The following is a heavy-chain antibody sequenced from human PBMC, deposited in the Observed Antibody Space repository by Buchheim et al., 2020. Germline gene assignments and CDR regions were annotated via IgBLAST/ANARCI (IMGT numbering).Heavy chain of an antibody. J-gene: IGHJ4*02. V-gene: IGHV3-30*18. CDR2: ISYDGSYQ. D-gene: IGHD2-21*02. CDR3: AKDPCGDDCYNPHFDY. Sequence: QVQLVESGGGVVQPGRSLRLSCAASGFIFRNYGMHWVRQAPGKGLEWVTFISYDGSYQYYADSVKGRFTISRDNSKNTLSLQMNSLRAEDTAVYYCAKDPCGDDCYNPHFDYWGQGTL. CDR1: GFIFRNYG.